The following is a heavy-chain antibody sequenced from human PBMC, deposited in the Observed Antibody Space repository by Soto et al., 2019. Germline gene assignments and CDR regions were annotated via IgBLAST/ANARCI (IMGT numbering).Heavy chain of an antibody. CDR2: FYFTGTT. V-gene: IGHV4-61*01. J-gene: IGHJ5*01. CDR1: GASLSSVSYY. CDR3: ARISSWVKDS. D-gene: IGHD7-27*01. Sequence: SETLSLTGTVSGASLSSVSYYLSWIRQPPGKGLEGIGYFYFTGTTKYNPSLESRVTISADTSQNQYSLYLTSVTAEDTAVYYCARISSWVKDSWRQGALVPVSS.